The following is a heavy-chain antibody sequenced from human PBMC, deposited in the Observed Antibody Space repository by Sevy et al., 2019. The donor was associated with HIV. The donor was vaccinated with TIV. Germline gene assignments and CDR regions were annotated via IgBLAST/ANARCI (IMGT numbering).Heavy chain of an antibody. CDR1: GYTFTSYG. D-gene: IGHD3-10*01. J-gene: IGHJ4*02. CDR2: ISAYNGNT. CDR3: ARVFTMVRGVLQRGYDY. Sequence: ASVKVSCKASGYTFTSYGISWVRQAPGQGLEWMGWISAYNGNTNYAQTLQGRVTMTTDTSTSTAYMELRSLRSDDTAVYYCARVFTMVRGVLQRGYDYWGQGTLVTVSS. V-gene: IGHV1-18*04.